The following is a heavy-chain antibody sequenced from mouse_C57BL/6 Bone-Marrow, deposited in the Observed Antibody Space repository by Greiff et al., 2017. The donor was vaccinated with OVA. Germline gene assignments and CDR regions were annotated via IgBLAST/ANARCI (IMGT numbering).Heavy chain of an antibody. D-gene: IGHD2-4*01. Sequence: VQLQQSGPELVKPGASVKISCKASGYTFTDYYINWVKQRPGQGLEWIGWLFPGSGSTYYNEKFKGKAPLTVDKSSSTAYMLLSSLTSEDSAVYFCARGGDIWDYDDGYAMDYWGQGTSVTVSS. CDR3: ARGGDIWDYDDGYAMDY. CDR2: LFPGSGST. J-gene: IGHJ4*01. V-gene: IGHV1-75*01. CDR1: GYTFTDYY.